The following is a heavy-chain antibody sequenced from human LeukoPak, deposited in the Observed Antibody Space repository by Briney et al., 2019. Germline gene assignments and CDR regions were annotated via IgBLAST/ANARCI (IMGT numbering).Heavy chain of an antibody. J-gene: IGHJ4*02. Sequence: GGSLRLSCAASGFTFSSYAMSWVRQAPGKGLEWVSGISGSGGSTYYADSVKGWFSISRDNSKNTLYLQMNSLRAEDTAVYYCAKDWESAMVTSDYWGQGTLVTVSS. CDR1: GFTFSSYA. CDR3: AKDWESAMVTSDY. CDR2: ISGSGGST. V-gene: IGHV3-23*01. D-gene: IGHD5-18*01.